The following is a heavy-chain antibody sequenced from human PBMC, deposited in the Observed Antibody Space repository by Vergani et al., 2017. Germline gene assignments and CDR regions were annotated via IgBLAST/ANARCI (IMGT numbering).Heavy chain of an antibody. CDR2: IKSTFDRGTT. Sequence: EVQVVESGGGIVKPGGSLRLSCVASGFSFRNAWMNWVRRTPGKGLEWVGRIKSTFDRGTTDYAAAVKGRFTISRDDSKNTLFLQMNGLKTEDIGVYYCTTDPRYCGDCSCYWLRDHHYYGMDVWGQGTTVTVSS. J-gene: IGHJ6*02. D-gene: IGHD2-21*01. CDR3: TTDPRYCGDCSCYWLRDHHYYGMDV. CDR1: GFSFRNAW. V-gene: IGHV3-15*07.